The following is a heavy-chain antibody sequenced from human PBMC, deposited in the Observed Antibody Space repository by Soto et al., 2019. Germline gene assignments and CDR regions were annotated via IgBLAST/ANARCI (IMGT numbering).Heavy chain of an antibody. CDR1: GYTFTGYA. CDR2: INAGNGNT. J-gene: IGHJ4*02. Sequence: ASVKVSCKASGYTFTGYAMHWVRQAPGQRLEWMGWINAGNGNTKYSQKFQGRVTVSGDKSISTAYLQWNSLEASDTAMYYCARQVRAGVFDYWGQGTLVTVSS. V-gene: IGHV1-3*01. CDR3: ARQVRAGVFDY.